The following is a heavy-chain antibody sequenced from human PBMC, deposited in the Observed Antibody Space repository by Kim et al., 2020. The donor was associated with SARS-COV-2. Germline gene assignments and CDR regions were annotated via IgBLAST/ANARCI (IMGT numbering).Heavy chain of an antibody. CDR3: TREDY. CDR2: INPNSGGA. J-gene: IGHJ4*02. V-gene: IGHV1-2*02. Sequence: ASVKVSCKASGYTFTGYYLHWVRQAPGQGLEWMGWINPNSGGANYAQKFQGRVIMTRDTSISTAYMVLSRLTSDDTAVYYCTREDYWGQGTLVTVSS. CDR1: GYTFTGYY.